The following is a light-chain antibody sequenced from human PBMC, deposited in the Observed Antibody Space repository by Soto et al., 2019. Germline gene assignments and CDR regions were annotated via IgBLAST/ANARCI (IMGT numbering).Light chain of an antibody. V-gene: IGKV3-20*01. CDR2: GAS. CDR1: QSVSSSY. Sequence: EIVLTQSPGTLSLSPGERGTLSCRASQSVSSSYLAWYQQKPGQATRLIIYGASSRATGIPDRVSGSGSGTDFTLTISRLEPEDLAVYYCQQYGSSPWTFGQGTKVDIK. J-gene: IGKJ1*01. CDR3: QQYGSSPWT.